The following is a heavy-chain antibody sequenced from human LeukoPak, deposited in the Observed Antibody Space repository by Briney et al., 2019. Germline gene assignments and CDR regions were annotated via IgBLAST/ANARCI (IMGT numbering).Heavy chain of an antibody. CDR1: GGSFSGYY. Sequence: PSETLSLTCAVYGGSFSGYYWSWIRQPPGKGLEWIGEINHSGSTNYNPSLKSRVTISVDTSKNQFSLKLSSVTAADTAVYYCARGLLYYYGSGSRNNWFDPWGQGTLVTVSS. D-gene: IGHD3-10*01. CDR2: INHSGST. V-gene: IGHV4-34*01. J-gene: IGHJ5*02. CDR3: ARGLLYYYGSGSRNNWFDP.